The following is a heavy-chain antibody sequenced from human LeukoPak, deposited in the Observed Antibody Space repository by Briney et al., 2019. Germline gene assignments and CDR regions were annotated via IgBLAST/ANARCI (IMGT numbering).Heavy chain of an antibody. V-gene: IGHV4-39*01. Sequence: PSETLSLTCTVSGGSISSSSYYWGWLRQPPGTGLEWIGSIYYSGSTYYNPSLKSRVTISVDTSKNQFSLKLSSVTAADTAVYYCARVYYDFWSGYYPYYFDYWGQGTLVTVSS. CDR3: ARVYYDFWSGYYPYYFDY. J-gene: IGHJ4*02. CDR2: IYYSGST. D-gene: IGHD3-3*01. CDR1: GGSISSSSYY.